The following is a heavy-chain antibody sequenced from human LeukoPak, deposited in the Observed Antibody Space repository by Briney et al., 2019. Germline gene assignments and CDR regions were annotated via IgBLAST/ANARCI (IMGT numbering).Heavy chain of an antibody. J-gene: IGHJ5*01. CDR1: GGSFGGYN. CDR3: ARGSPKLDS. Sequence: SETLSLTCAVYGGSFGGYNWNWIRQAPGKGLEWIGEISHSGATNYNPALKSRVTMSVDTSKNQISVKLISVTAADTGVYYCARGSPKLDSWGQGTLVSVSS. CDR2: ISHSGAT. V-gene: IGHV4-34*01.